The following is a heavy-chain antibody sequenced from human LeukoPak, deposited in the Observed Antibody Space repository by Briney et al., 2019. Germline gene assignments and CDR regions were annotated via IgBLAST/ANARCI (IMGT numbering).Heavy chain of an antibody. CDR2: IKQDGSEK. V-gene: IGHV3-7*01. J-gene: IGHJ6*03. D-gene: IGHD6-13*01. CDR3: ARVASSSWYPYYYYYMDV. Sequence: GGSLRLSCAASGFTFSSYWMSWVRQAPEKGLEWVANIKQDGSEKYYVDSVKGRFTISRDNAKNSLYLQMNSLRAEDTAVYYCARVASSSWYPYYYYYMDVWGKGTTVTISS. CDR1: GFTFSSYW.